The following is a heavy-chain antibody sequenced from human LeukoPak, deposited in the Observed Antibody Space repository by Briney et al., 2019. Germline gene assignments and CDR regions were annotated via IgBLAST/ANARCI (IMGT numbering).Heavy chain of an antibody. CDR1: GYTFTSYA. V-gene: IGHV1-3*01. J-gene: IGHJ5*02. CDR3: ARDLPFYGDLLMNWFDP. D-gene: IGHD4-17*01. CDR2: INAGNGNT. Sequence: ASVKVSCKASGYTFTSYAMHWVRQAPGQRLEWMGWINAGNGNTKYSQKFQGRVTITRDTSASTAYMELSSLRSEDTAVYYCARDLPFYGDLLMNWFDPWGQGTLVTVSS.